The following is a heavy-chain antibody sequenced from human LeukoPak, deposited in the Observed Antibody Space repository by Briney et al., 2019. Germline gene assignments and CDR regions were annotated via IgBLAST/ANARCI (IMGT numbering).Heavy chain of an antibody. J-gene: IGHJ3*02. CDR2: IYHSGST. CDR1: GGSISSGGYS. D-gene: IGHD3-22*01. CDR3: ARVQKDYYDSGGYHSAAAFDI. Sequence: SQTLSLTCAVSGGSISSGGYSWSWIRQPPGKGLEWIGYIYHSGSTYYNPSLKSRVTISVDTSKNQFSLKLNSVTAADTAVYYCARVQKDYYDSGGYHSAAAFDIWGQGTMVTVSS. V-gene: IGHV4-30-2*01.